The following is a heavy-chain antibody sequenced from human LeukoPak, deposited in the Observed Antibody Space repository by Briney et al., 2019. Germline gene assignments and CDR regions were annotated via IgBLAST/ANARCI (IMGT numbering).Heavy chain of an antibody. CDR1: GFTFSDYF. V-gene: IGHV3-11*01. J-gene: IGHJ4*02. CDR3: ARPAYCSSSCYYFFDH. Sequence: GGSLRVSRVASGFTFSDYFMRWIRQAPGKGLEWVSYISSSGASIYYADSVKGRFTISRDNAKNSLYLQMSSLRAEDTAVYYCARPAYCSSSCYYFFDHWGQGTLVTVSS. CDR2: ISSSGASI. D-gene: IGHD2-21*02.